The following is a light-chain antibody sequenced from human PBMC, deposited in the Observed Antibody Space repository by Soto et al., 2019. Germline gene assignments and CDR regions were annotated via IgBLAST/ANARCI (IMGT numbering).Light chain of an antibody. CDR1: QSIDRS. Sequence: DIQMTQSPSSLSASVGDRVTITCRSSQSIDRSLNWYQQKPGEAPNLLIYAASGLQTGVPSRFRGGASGTDFTLTISSVQLDDFATYYCQQSYTTPWTFGQGTKVEMK. J-gene: IGKJ1*01. CDR2: AAS. CDR3: QQSYTTPWT. V-gene: IGKV1-39*01.